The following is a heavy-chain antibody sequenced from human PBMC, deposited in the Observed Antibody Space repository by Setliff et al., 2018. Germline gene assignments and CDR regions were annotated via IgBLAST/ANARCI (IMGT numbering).Heavy chain of an antibody. CDR1: GGSISSISYY. CDR3: ARDRSYYASGSFTKWFDY. V-gene: IGHV4-39*07. Sequence: SETLSLTCTVPGGSISSISYYWGWIRQPPGKGLEWIGTVYDSGTTYYNPSLKSRVTIFVDTSKNQFSLKLNSVTAADTATYYCARDRSYYASGSFTKWFDYWGQGALVTVSS. J-gene: IGHJ4*02. D-gene: IGHD3-10*01. CDR2: VYDSGTT.